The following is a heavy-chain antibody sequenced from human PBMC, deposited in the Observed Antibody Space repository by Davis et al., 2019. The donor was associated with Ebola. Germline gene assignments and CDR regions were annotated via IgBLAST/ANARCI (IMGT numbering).Heavy chain of an antibody. Sequence: AASVKVSCKASGYTFTSYAMHWVRQAPGQGLEWMGWISAYNGNTNYAQKLQGRVTMTTDTSTSTAYMELRSLRSDDTAVYYCAREDIVVVVAVPYYYYGMDVWGQGTTVTVSS. J-gene: IGHJ6*02. CDR2: ISAYNGNT. V-gene: IGHV1-18*01. CDR1: GYTFTSYA. D-gene: IGHD2-15*01. CDR3: AREDIVVVVAVPYYYYGMDV.